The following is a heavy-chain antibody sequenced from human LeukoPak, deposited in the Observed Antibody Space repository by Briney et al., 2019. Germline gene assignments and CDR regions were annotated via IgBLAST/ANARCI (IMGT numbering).Heavy chain of an antibody. V-gene: IGHV4-4*07. CDR1: GGSISTYY. CDR3: ARRFSTGPFDY. J-gene: IGHJ4*02. D-gene: IGHD2-2*01. CDR2: IYTSGRT. Sequence: SETLSLTCTVSGGSISTYYWSWIRQPAGKGLEWIGRIYTSGRTNYNPSLKSRVTMSVDTSKSQFSLKLNSVTAADTAVYDCARRFSTGPFDYWGQGILVTVSS.